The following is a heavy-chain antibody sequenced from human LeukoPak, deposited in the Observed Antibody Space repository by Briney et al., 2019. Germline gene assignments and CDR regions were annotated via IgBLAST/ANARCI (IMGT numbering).Heavy chain of an antibody. Sequence: PSQTLSLTCTLSAASLNSLCWGWVRQPAGKGLEWIGRIYISGSTNYTASLQSRATMSVDTSKNQSSLKLTSVTAADTAVYYCARALNPLPGTYYFDYWGQGTLVTVSS. CDR3: ARALNPLPGTYYFDY. V-gene: IGHV4-4*07. CDR2: IYISGST. D-gene: IGHD1-1*01. J-gene: IGHJ4*02. CDR1: AASLNSLC.